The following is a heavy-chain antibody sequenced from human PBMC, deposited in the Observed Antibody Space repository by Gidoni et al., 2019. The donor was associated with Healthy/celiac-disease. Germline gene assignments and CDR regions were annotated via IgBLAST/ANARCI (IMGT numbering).Heavy chain of an antibody. V-gene: IGHV3-21*01. J-gene: IGHJ4*02. Sequence: EVQLVESWGGLVRPGGSLSLSCSASGFTFSSYSMNWVRQAPGKGLEWVSSISSSSSYIYYADSVTGRFTISRDNAKNSLYLQMNSLSAADTAVYYCARGHYYGSVAVEYWGQGTLVTVSS. CDR3: ARGHYYGSVAVEY. CDR1: GFTFSSYS. D-gene: IGHD3-10*01. CDR2: ISSSSSYI.